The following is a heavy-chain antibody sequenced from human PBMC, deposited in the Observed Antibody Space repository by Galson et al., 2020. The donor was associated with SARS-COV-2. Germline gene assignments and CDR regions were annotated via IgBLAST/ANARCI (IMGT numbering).Heavy chain of an antibody. CDR1: GFTFSSYG. J-gene: IGHJ6*03. D-gene: IGHD2-2*01. CDR2: IWYDGSNK. V-gene: IGHV3-33*01. Sequence: LSLTCAASGFTFSSYGMHWVRQAPGKGLEWVAVIWYDGSNKYYADSVKGRFTISRDNSKNTLYLQMNSLRAEDTAVYYCAREIVVPAVNYYMDVWGKGTTVTVSS. CDR3: AREIVVPAVNYYMDV.